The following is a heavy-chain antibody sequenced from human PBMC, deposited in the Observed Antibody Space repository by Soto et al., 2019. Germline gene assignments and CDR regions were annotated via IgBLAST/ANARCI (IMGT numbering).Heavy chain of an antibody. J-gene: IGHJ4*02. Sequence: QVQLQQWGAGLLKPSEILSLTCAVSRGSFSGYYWSWVRQFPGKGLEWIGEIIHTGSTNYNPSLKSRVTMSIDTSKKEISLKLSSVTAADTAVYYCARVGQPPSDYWGQGTLVTVSS. D-gene: IGHD2-2*01. V-gene: IGHV4-34*12. CDR1: RGSFSGYY. CDR3: ARVGQPPSDY. CDR2: IIHTGST.